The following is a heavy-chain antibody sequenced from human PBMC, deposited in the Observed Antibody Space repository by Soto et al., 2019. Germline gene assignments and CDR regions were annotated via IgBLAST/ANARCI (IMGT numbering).Heavy chain of an antibody. D-gene: IGHD3-10*01. J-gene: IGHJ6*02. Sequence: GGSLRPSCAASGFTVSSNYMSWVRQAPGKGLEWVSVIYIGGSTYYADSVKGRFTISRDNSKNTLYLQMNSLRAEDTAVYYCARDLYGSGSFSSFPYLYAMDVWGQGTTVTVSS. V-gene: IGHV3-53*01. CDR2: IYIGGST. CDR3: ARDLYGSGSFSSFPYLYAMDV. CDR1: GFTVSSNY.